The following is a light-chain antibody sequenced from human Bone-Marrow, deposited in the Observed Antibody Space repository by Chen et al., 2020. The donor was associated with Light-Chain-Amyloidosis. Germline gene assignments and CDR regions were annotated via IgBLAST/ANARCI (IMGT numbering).Light chain of an antibody. CDR3: SSYTITNTLV. CDR1: SSDVGGDNH. V-gene: IGLV2-14*01. Sequence: QSPLTHPPPVSGPPGRPFTIPSPGTSSDVGGDNHVSWYQQHPDKAPKLMIYEVTNRPSWVPDRFSGSKSDNTASLTISGLQTEDEADYFCSSYTITNTLVFGSGTRVTVL. CDR2: EVT. J-gene: IGLJ1*01.